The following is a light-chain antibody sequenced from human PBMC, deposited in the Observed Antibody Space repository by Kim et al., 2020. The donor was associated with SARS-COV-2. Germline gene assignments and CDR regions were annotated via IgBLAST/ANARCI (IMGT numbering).Light chain of an antibody. CDR2: GAS. J-gene: IGKJ2*01. V-gene: IGKV3-20*01. CDR1: QSVSNSF. Sequence: EIVLTQSPGTLSLSPGERSTLSCRASQSVSNSFLDWYRQRPDQAPSLLIYGASTRATGIPDRFSGSGSGTDFTLTISRLEPEDFAVYYCQQYGTTPYTFGQGTKLEIK. CDR3: QQYGTTPYT.